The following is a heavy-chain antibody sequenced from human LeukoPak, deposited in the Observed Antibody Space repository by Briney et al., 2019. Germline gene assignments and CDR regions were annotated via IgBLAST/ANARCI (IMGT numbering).Heavy chain of an antibody. CDR2: IWYDGSNK. V-gene: IGHV3-33*06. J-gene: IGHJ4*02. D-gene: IGHD3-3*01. CDR3: AKDKNVWSGYFLDY. CDR1: GFTFSSYG. Sequence: QAGGSLRLSCAASGFTFSSYGMHWVCQAPGKGLEWVAVIWYDGSNKYYADSVKGRFTISRDNSKNTLYLQMNSLRAEDTAVYYCAKDKNVWSGYFLDYWGQGTLVTVSS.